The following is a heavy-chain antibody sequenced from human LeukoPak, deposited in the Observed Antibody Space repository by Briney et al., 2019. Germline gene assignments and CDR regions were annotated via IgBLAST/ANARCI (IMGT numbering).Heavy chain of an antibody. D-gene: IGHD6-6*01. CDR2: IRSSSSYI. V-gene: IGHV3-21*01. CDR3: ARDGPSIGADFDC. Sequence: GGSLRLSCAASGFTFSSYSMNWVRQAPGKGLEWVSSIRSSSSYIYYADSLKGRFTISRDNAKNSLYLQMNSLRAEDSAVYYCARDGPSIGADFDCWGQGTLVTVSS. CDR1: GFTFSSYS. J-gene: IGHJ4*02.